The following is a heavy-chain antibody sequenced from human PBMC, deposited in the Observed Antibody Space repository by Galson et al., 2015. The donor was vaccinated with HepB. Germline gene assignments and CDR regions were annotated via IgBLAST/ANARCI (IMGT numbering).Heavy chain of an antibody. Sequence: SVKVSCKASGYTLTSYYMHWVRQAPGQGLEWTGIINPSGGSTSYAQKFQGRVTMTRDTSTSTVYMELSSLRSEDTAVYYCARGGVVGASLFDYWGQGTLVTVSS. D-gene: IGHD2-15*01. CDR1: GYTLTSYY. J-gene: IGHJ4*02. V-gene: IGHV1-46*01. CDR2: INPSGGST. CDR3: ARGGVVGASLFDY.